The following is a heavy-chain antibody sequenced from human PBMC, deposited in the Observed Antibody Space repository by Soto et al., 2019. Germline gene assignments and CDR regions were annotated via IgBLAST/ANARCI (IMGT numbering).Heavy chain of an antibody. Sequence: QVQLVQSGAEVKKPGSSVKVSCKASGGTFSCYAISWVRQAPGQGLEWMGGIIPIFGTANYAQKFQGRVTITADESTSTAYMELSSLRSEDTAVYYCARVPFSYSGSVRYYFDYWGQGTLVTVSS. J-gene: IGHJ4*02. CDR1: GGTFSCYA. D-gene: IGHD1-26*01. V-gene: IGHV1-69*01. CDR3: ARVPFSYSGSVRYYFDY. CDR2: IIPIFGTA.